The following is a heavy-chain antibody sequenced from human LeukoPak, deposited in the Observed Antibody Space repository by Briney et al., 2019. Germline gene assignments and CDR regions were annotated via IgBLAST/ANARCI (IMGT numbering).Heavy chain of an antibody. CDR3: ARDSIVDGAFDI. CDR1: GFTFSSYE. J-gene: IGHJ3*02. CDR2: ISSRGTTV. V-gene: IGHV3-48*03. Sequence: GGSLRLSCAASGFTFSSYEMNWVRQAPGKGLEWVSYISSRGTTVYNADSVKGRFTISRDNAKNSQYLQMNSLRAEDTAVYYCARDSIVDGAFDIWGQGTMVTVSS. D-gene: IGHD2-15*01.